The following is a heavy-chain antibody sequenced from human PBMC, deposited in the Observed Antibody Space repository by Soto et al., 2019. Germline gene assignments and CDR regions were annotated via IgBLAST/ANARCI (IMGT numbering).Heavy chain of an antibody. CDR2: LYYTGST. J-gene: IGHJ3*02. CDR3: ARHFDYPQAFDI. CDR1: GGSVSTDDYY. D-gene: IGHD4-17*01. Sequence: ETLSLTCTVSGGSVSTDDYYWGWIRQPPRKGLEWIGTLYYTGSTDYNPSLTSRVTVSVDTSKNQFSLELSSVTAADTAVYYCARHFDYPQAFDIWGQGTMVTVSS. V-gene: IGHV4-39*01.